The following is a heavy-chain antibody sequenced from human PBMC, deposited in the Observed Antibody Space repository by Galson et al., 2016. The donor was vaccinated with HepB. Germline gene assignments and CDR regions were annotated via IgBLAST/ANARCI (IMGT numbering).Heavy chain of an antibody. CDR1: AYSFTSNG. J-gene: IGHJ4*02. D-gene: IGHD1-1*01. V-gene: IGHV1-3*04. Sequence: SVKVSCKASAYSFTSNGIHWVRQAPGQRLEWMGWINTGNGNTKYSQKSQGRVTITRDTSASTAYMELSSLRSEDTAVYYCARVLSNRNWHYWGQGTLVTVSS. CDR3: ARVLSNRNWHY. CDR2: INTGNGNT.